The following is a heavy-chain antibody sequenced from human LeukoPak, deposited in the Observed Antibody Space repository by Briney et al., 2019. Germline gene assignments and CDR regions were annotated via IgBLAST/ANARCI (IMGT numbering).Heavy chain of an antibody. J-gene: IGHJ4*02. D-gene: IGHD3-10*01. V-gene: IGHV4-59*08. Sequence: PSETLSLTCSVSGGSINDYYWSWIRQPPGKGLEWIGYIYYSGSTNYNPSLKSRVTISVDTSTNQYSLKLSSVTAADTAVYYCARHESFRGYFDYWGQGTLVTVSS. CDR3: ARHESFRGYFDY. CDR1: GGSINDYY. CDR2: IYYSGST.